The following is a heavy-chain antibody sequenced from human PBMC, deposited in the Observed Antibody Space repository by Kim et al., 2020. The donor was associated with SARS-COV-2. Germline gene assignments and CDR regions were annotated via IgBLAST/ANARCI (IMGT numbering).Heavy chain of an antibody. V-gene: IGHV4-39*01. J-gene: IGHJ4*02. CDR3: ARGSVLRYFDWLGNFDY. Sequence: LRSQVTISVDTSKNQFTLKLSSGTAADTAVYYCARGSVLRYFDWLGNFDYWGQGTLVTVSS. D-gene: IGHD3-9*01.